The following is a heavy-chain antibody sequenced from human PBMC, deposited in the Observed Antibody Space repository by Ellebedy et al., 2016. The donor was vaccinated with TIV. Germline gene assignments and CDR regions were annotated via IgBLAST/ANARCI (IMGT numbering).Heavy chain of an antibody. V-gene: IGHV4-34*01. Sequence: SETLSLXXAVYGGSFSGYYWSWIRQPPGKGLEWIGEINHSGSTNYNPSLKSRVTISVDTSKNQFSLKLSSVTAADTAVYYCARGLVGATSGDYWGQGTLVTVSS. CDR1: GGSFSGYY. CDR3: ARGLVGATSGDY. D-gene: IGHD1-26*01. J-gene: IGHJ4*02. CDR2: INHSGST.